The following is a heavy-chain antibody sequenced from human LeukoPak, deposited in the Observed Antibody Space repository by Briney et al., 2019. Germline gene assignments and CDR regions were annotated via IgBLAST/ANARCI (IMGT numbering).Heavy chain of an antibody. CDR1: GGSFSGYY. CDR3: GRRVRYCSSTSCYTGFDY. CDR2: INHSGST. D-gene: IGHD2-2*02. Sequence: SETLSLTCAVYGGSFSGYYWSWIRQPPGKGLEWIGEINHSGSTNYNPSLKSRVTISVDTSKNQFSLKLSSVTAADTAAYYWGRRVRYCSSTSCYTGFDYWGQGTLVTVSS. J-gene: IGHJ4*02. V-gene: IGHV4-34*01.